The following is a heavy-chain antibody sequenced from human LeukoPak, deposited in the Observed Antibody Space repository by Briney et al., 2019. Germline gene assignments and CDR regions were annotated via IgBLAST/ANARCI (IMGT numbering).Heavy chain of an antibody. D-gene: IGHD3-22*01. CDR3: ARLDYYDSSGYPIDY. V-gene: IGHV5-51*01. Sequence: GESLKISCKGSGYSFTSYWIGCVCQMPGKGLEWMGIIYPGDSDTRYSPSFQGQVTISADKSISTAYLQWSSLKASDTATYYCARLDYYDSSGYPIDYWGQGTLVTVSS. J-gene: IGHJ4*02. CDR2: IYPGDSDT. CDR1: GYSFTSYW.